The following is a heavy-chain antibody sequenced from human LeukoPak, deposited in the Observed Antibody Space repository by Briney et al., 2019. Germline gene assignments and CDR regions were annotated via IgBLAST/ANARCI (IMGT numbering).Heavy chain of an antibody. CDR3: AKDLRSSGWYEGFDY. V-gene: IGHV3-23*01. D-gene: IGHD6-19*01. J-gene: IGHJ4*02. Sequence: PGGSLRLSCAASGFTFSSYAMSWVRQVPGKGLEWVSAISGSGGSTYYADSVKGRFTISRDNSKNTLYLQMNSLRAEDTAVYYCAKDLRSSGWYEGFDYWGQGTLVTVSS. CDR2: ISGSGGST. CDR1: GFTFSSYA.